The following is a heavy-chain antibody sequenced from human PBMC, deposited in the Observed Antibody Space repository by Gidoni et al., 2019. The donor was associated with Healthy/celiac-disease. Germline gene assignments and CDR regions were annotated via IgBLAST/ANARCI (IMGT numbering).Heavy chain of an antibody. CDR3: ASLNYDRYRTNAFDI. J-gene: IGHJ3*02. D-gene: IGHD3-22*01. CDR1: GGSISSSNW. V-gene: IGHV4-4*02. Sequence: QVQLQESGPGLVKPSGTLSLTCAVYGGSISSSNWWSWVRQPPGKGLEWIGEIYHSGSTNYNPSLKSRVTISVDKSKNQFSLKLSSVTAADTAVYYCASLNYDRYRTNAFDIWGQGTMVTVSS. CDR2: IYHSGST.